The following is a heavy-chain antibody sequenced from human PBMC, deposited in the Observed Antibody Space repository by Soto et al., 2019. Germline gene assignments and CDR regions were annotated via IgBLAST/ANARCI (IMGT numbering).Heavy chain of an antibody. Sequence: SETLSLTCTVSGGSISSGGYYWSWIRQHPGKGLEWIGYIYYSGSTYYSPSLKSRVTISVDTSKNQFSLKLSSVTAADTAVYYCARGPTAPSWFDPWGQGTLVTVSS. D-gene: IGHD5-18*01. CDR2: IYYSGST. CDR3: ARGPTAPSWFDP. CDR1: GGSISSGGYY. J-gene: IGHJ5*02. V-gene: IGHV4-31*03.